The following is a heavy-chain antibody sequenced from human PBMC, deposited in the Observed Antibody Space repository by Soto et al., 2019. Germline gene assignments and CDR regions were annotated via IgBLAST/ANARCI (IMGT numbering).Heavy chain of an antibody. CDR1: GGSISSYY. Sequence: PSETLSLTCTVSGGSISSYYWSWIRQPPGKGLEWIGYIHSSGNSNYNPSLKSRVTASADTSKNQFSLKLKSVTAADTAVYYCARGGGLTPNFDYWGQGTLVTVSS. CDR3: ARGGGLTPNFDY. J-gene: IGHJ4*02. D-gene: IGHD7-27*01. V-gene: IGHV4-59*01. CDR2: IHSSGNS.